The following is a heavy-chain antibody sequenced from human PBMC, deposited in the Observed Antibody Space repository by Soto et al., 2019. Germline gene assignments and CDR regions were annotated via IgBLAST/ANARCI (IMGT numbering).Heavy chain of an antibody. V-gene: IGHV3-21*01. CDR3: AKALGSRVYGMDV. CDR2: ISSSSSYI. D-gene: IGHD2-15*01. Sequence: ESGGGLVKPGGSLRLSCAASGFTFSSYSMNWVRQAPGKGLEWVSSISSSSSYIYYADSVKGRFTISRDNAKNSLYLQMNRLRAEDTAVYYCAKALGSRVYGMDVWRQGTTVTVSS. CDR1: GFTFSSYS. J-gene: IGHJ6*02.